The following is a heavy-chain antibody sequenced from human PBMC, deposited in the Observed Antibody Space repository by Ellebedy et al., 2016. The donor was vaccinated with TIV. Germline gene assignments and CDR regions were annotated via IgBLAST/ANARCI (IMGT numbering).Heavy chain of an antibody. V-gene: IGHV4-34*01. CDR1: GGSFSFYY. J-gene: IGHJ4*01. CDR3: AREARYCGVGSSCYSFDY. CDR2: INHSGST. Sequence: SETLSLXCDVYGGSFSFYYWTWIRQPPGKGLEWIGEINHSGSTNYNPSLESRVTISIDKSKNQLSLRLTSVTAADTAVYHCAREARYCGVGSSCYSFDYWGHGTLVTVSS. D-gene: IGHD2-15*01.